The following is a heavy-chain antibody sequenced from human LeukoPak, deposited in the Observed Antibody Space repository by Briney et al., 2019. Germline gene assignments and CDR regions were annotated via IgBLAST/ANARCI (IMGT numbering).Heavy chain of an antibody. CDR2: ISSSSSYI. D-gene: IGHD2-21*01. J-gene: IGHJ4*02. V-gene: IGHV3-21*01. CDR1: GFTFSSYS. Sequence: GGSLRLSCAASGFTFSSYSMNWARQAPGKGLEWVSSISSSSSYIYYADSVKGRFTISRDNAKNSLYLQMNSLRAEDTAVYYCARDNIAVTADYWGQGTLVTVSS. CDR3: ARDNIAVTADY.